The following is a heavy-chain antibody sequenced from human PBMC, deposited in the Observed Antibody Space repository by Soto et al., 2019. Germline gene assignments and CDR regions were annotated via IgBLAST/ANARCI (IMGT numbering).Heavy chain of an antibody. D-gene: IGHD3-3*01. CDR1: GFTFSSYW. V-gene: IGHV3-74*01. Sequence: GGSLRLSCAASGFTFSSYWMHWVRQAPGKGLVWVSRINSDGSSTSYADSVKGRFTITRDNAKNSLYLEMNSLRDEDTAVYYCASHYDMWSGYLYPVDYWGQGTLVTVSS. J-gene: IGHJ4*02. CDR2: INSDGSST. CDR3: ASHYDMWSGYLYPVDY.